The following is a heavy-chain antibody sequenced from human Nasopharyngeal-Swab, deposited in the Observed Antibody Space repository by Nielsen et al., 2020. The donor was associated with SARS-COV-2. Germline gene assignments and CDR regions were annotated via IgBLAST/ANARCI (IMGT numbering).Heavy chain of an antibody. CDR1: GYTFTGYY. CDR3: ATGYAIAAAGTIDY. D-gene: IGHD6-13*01. Sequence: ASVKVSCKASGYTFTGYYMHWVRQAPGQGLEWMGRINPNSGGTIYAQKFQGRVTMTEDTSTDTAYMELSSLRSEDTAVYYCATGYAIAAAGTIDYWGQGTLVTVSS. V-gene: IGHV1-2*06. CDR2: INPNSGGT. J-gene: IGHJ4*02.